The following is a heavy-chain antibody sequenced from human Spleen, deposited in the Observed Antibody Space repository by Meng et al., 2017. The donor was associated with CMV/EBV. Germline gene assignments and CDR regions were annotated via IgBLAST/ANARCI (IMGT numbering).Heavy chain of an antibody. CDR1: GFTFTTTH. CDR3: TTEEGSGWYDFDY. V-gene: IGHV3-15*01. D-gene: IGHD6-19*01. Sequence: SGFTFTTTHMKWVRQAPGKGLEWVGRIKSKTDGGTTDYAAPVKGRFTISRDDSKNTLYLQMNSLKTEDTAVYYCTTEEGSGWYDFDYWGQGTLVTVSS. J-gene: IGHJ4*02. CDR2: IKSKTDGGTT.